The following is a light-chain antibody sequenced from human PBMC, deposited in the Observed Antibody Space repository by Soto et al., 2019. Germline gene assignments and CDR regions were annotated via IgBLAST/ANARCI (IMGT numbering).Light chain of an antibody. CDR2: VNSDGSH. V-gene: IGLV4-69*01. J-gene: IGLJ2*01. Sequence: QSVLTQSPSASASLGASVKLTCTLSSGHSSYAIAWHQQQPEKGPRYLMKVNSDGSHSKGDGIPDRFSGSSSGAERYVTISSLQSEDEADYYCQTWGPGIVVFGGGTKLTVL. CDR1: SGHSSYA. CDR3: QTWGPGIVV.